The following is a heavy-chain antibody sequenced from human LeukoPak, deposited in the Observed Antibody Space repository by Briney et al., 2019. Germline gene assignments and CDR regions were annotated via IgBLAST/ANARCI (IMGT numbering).Heavy chain of an antibody. D-gene: IGHD3-10*01. V-gene: IGHV4-4*02. CDR1: GGPISSSNW. CDR2: IYHSGST. J-gene: IGHJ4*02. CDR3: ARARSGSYYDY. Sequence: SETLSLTCAVSGGPISSSNWWSWVRQPPGKGLEWIGEIYHSGSTNYNPSLKSRVTISVDRSKNQFSLKLSSVTAADTAVYYCARARSGSYYDYWGQGTLVTVSS.